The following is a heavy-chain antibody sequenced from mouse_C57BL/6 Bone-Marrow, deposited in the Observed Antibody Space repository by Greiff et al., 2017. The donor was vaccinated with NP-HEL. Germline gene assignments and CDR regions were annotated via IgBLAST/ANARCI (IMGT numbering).Heavy chain of an antibody. Sequence: EVQLQQSGAELVRPGASVKLSCTASGFNIKDDYMHWVKQRPEQGLEWIGWIDPENGDTEYASKFQGKATITADTSSNTAYLQLSSRTSEDTAVYYCTTWDYDGFAYWGQGTLVTVSA. CDR2: IDPENGDT. D-gene: IGHD2-4*01. CDR1: GFNIKDDY. V-gene: IGHV14-4*01. J-gene: IGHJ3*01. CDR3: TTWDYDGFAY.